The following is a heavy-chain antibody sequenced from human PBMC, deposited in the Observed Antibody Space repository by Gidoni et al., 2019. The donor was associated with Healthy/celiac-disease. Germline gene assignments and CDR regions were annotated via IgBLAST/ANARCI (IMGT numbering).Heavy chain of an antibody. CDR2: IRSKANSYAT. J-gene: IGHJ4*02. CDR1: GFTFSGSA. Sequence: LKLSCAASGFTFSGSAMHWVRQASGKGLEWVGRIRSKANSYATAYAASVKGRFTISRDDSKNTAYLQMNSLKTEDTAVYYCTSDSSGYYWVDYWGQGTLVTVSS. D-gene: IGHD3-22*01. CDR3: TSDSSGYYWVDY. V-gene: IGHV3-73*01.